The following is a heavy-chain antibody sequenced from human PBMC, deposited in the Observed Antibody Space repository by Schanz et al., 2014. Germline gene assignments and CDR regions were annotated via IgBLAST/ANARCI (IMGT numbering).Heavy chain of an antibody. CDR2: ISGGGGTT. CDR3: AKGRFGELSAFDI. J-gene: IGHJ3*02. D-gene: IGHD3-10*01. CDR1: TFTFDHYA. Sequence: EVPLLESGGGLVQPGGSLRLSCSASTFTFDHYAMTWVRQAPGKGLEWVSAISGGGGTTYYTDSVKGRFTISRDNSKSTLYLQMNSLRAEDTAVYYCAKGRFGELSAFDIWGQGTMVTVSS. V-gene: IGHV3-23*01.